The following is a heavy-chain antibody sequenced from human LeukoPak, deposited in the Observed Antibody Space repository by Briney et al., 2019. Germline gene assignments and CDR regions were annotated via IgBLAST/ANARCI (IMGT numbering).Heavy chain of an antibody. CDR3: ARGIDYFNDAFDI. Sequence: AASVKVSCKVSGYTFTDYYMHWVQQAPGKGLEWMGLVDPEDGETIYAEKFQGRVTITADTSTDTAYMELSSLRSEDTAVYYCARGIDYFNDAFDIWGQGTMVTVSS. CDR2: VDPEDGET. V-gene: IGHV1-69-2*01. J-gene: IGHJ3*02. CDR1: GYTFTDYY. D-gene: IGHD5-12*01.